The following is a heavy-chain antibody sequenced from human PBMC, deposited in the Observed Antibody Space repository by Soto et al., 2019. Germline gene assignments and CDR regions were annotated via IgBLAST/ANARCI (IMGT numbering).Heavy chain of an antibody. J-gene: IGHJ5*02. CDR3: ARNDSWDVGGFYP. CDR2: IYYSGST. D-gene: IGHD1-26*01. Sequence: QLQLQESGPGLVKPSETLSLTCTVSGGSISSSSYYWGWIRQPPGKGLEWIGSIYYSGSTYHSPSLKSRVTVSADTSKNHFSLKLCSVTAADTAVYYCARNDSWDVGGFYPWGQGTLVTVSS. V-gene: IGHV4-39*02. CDR1: GGSISSSSYY.